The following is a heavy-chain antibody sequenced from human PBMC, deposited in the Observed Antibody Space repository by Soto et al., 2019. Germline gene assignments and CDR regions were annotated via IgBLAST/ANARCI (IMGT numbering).Heavy chain of an antibody. J-gene: IGHJ4*02. CDR1: GGSFSGYY. V-gene: IGHV4-34*01. D-gene: IGHD3-22*01. Sequence: PSETLSLTCAVYGGSFSGYYWSWIRQPPGKGLEWIGEINHSGSTNYNPSLKSRVTISVDTSKNQFSLKLSSVTAADTAVYYCARALALYYYDSSGYYYYFDYWGQGTLVTVSS. CDR2: INHSGST. CDR3: ARALALYYYDSSGYYYYFDY.